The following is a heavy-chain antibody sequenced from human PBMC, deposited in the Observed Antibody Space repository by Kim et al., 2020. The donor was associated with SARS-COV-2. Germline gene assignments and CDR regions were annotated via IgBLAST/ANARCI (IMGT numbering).Heavy chain of an antibody. J-gene: IGHJ4*02. CDR2: ISGSGGST. CDR1: GFTFSSYA. CDR3: ATDPRGVYDFWSGYYSGIDY. Sequence: GGSLRLSCAASGFTFSSYAMSWVRQAPGKGLEWVSAISGSGGSTYYADSVKGRFTISRDNSKNTLYLQMNSLRAEDTAVYYCATDPRGVYDFWSGYYSGIDYWGQGTLVTVSS. V-gene: IGHV3-23*01. D-gene: IGHD3-3*01.